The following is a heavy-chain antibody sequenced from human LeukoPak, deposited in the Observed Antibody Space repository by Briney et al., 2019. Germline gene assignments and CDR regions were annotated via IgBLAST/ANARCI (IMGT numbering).Heavy chain of an antibody. Sequence: GGSLRLSCVVSGFTFSSYAMSWVRQAPGKGLEWVSGISGSGGSTYYADSVKGRFTISRDNTKNTLYLQMNSLRAEDTAVYYCARVGSGSSYRPFDYWGQGTLVTVSS. CDR1: GFTFSSYA. V-gene: IGHV3-23*01. CDR2: ISGSGGST. CDR3: ARVGSGSSYRPFDY. J-gene: IGHJ4*02. D-gene: IGHD3-10*01.